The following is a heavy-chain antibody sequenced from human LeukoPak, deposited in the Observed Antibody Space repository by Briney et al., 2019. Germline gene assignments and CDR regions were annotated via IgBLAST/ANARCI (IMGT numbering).Heavy chain of an antibody. V-gene: IGHV1-8*03. Sequence: ASVKVSCKASGYTFTSYDINWVRQATGQGLEWMGWMNPNSGNTGYAQKFQGRVTITRNTSISSAYMELSSLRSEDTAVYYCARGGSSTRTGGYYFDYWGQGTLVTVSS. D-gene: IGHD2-2*01. CDR3: ARGGSSTRTGGYYFDY. CDR2: MNPNSGNT. J-gene: IGHJ4*02. CDR1: GYTFTSYD.